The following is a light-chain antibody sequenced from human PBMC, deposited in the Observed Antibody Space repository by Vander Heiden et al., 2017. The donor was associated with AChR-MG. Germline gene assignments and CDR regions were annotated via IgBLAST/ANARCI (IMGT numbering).Light chain of an antibody. CDR1: QGISSY. V-gene: IGKV1-9*01. Sequence: IQLTQSPSSLSASVGDRVTITCRASQGISSYLAWYQQKPGKAPKLLIYAASTLQSGVPSRFSGSGSGTDFTLTISSLQPEDFANYYWQQLNSYLTFGGGTKVEIK. CDR2: AAS. CDR3: QQLNSYLT. J-gene: IGKJ4*01.